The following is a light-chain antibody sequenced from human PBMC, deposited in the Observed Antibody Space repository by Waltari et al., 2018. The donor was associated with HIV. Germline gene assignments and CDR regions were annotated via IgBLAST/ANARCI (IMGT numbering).Light chain of an antibody. CDR2: EVT. V-gene: IGLV2-23*02. CDR1: SSDVGSYNL. CDR3: NSYATGSAWV. Sequence: QSALTQPAYVSGSPGQSITISCTGTSSDVGSYNLVSWYQQHPGKAPKLMIYEVTKRPSGVSNRFSGSKSGNTASLTISGLQAEDEADYYCNSYATGSAWVFGGGTKLTVL. J-gene: IGLJ3*02.